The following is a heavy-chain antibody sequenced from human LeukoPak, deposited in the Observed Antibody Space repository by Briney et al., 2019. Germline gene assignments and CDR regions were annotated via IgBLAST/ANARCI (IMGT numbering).Heavy chain of an antibody. CDR2: IYPGDSDT. CDR3: ARLAGPFVDAFDI. Sequence: GESLKISCKGSGYRFTSYWIGWVRQMPGKGLEGMGIIYPGDSDTRYSPSFQGQVTISADKSSSTASLQWSSLKASDTAMYYCARLAGPFVDAFDIWGQGTMVTVSS. J-gene: IGHJ3*02. V-gene: IGHV5-51*01. CDR1: GYRFTSYW.